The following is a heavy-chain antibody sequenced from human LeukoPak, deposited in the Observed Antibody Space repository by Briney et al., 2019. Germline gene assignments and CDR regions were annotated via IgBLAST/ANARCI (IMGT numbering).Heavy chain of an antibody. D-gene: IGHD1-1*01. J-gene: IGHJ4*02. CDR1: GFTFNTYS. CDR3: AKDRGTPNEYYFDY. V-gene: IGHV3-30*18. CDR2: ISYDGSNK. Sequence: PGGSLRLSCAASGFTFNTYSMNWVRQAPGKGPEWVAVISYDGSNKYYADSVKGRFTISRDNSKNTLYLQMNSLRAEDTAVYYCAKDRGTPNEYYFDYWGQGTLVTVSS.